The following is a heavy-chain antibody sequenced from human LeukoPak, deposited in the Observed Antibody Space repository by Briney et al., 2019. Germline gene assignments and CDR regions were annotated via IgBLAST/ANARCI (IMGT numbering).Heavy chain of an antibody. CDR3: TRDRGYSYGYGDY. CDR2: IRSKAYGGTT. J-gene: IGHJ4*01. V-gene: IGHV3-49*04. Sequence: GGSLRLSCAASGFTLGDYAMSWVRQAPGKGLGWVGFIRSKAYGGTTEYAASVKGRFTISRDDSKSIAYLQMTSLKTEDTAVYYSTRDRGYSYGYGDYWGQGTLVTVSS. D-gene: IGHD5-18*01. CDR1: GFTLGDYA.